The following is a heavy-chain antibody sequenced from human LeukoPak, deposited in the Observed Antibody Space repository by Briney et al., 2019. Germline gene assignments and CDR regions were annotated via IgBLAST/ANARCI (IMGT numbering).Heavy chain of an antibody. CDR2: INPNSGGT. V-gene: IGHV1-2*06. CDR1: GYTFTGYY. J-gene: IGHJ4*02. CDR3: ARVSVYGSGSYYIDY. Sequence: ASVKVSCKASGYTFTGYYMHWVRQAPGQGLKWMGRINPNSGGTNYAQKFQGRVTMTRDTSISTAYMELSRLRSDDTAVYYCARVSVYGSGSYYIDYWGQGTLVTVSS. D-gene: IGHD3-10*01.